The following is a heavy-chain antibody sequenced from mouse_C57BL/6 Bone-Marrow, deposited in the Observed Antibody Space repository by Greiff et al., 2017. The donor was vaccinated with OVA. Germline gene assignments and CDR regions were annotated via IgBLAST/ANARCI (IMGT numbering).Heavy chain of an antibody. V-gene: IGHV5-6*01. D-gene: IGHD2-1*01. Sequence: EVKLVESGGDLVKPGGSLKLSCAASGFTFSSYGMSWVRQTPDKRLEWVATISSGGSYTYYPDSVQGRFTISRDNAKNTLYLQMSRLKSEDTAMYYCARQYYGTTRFAYWGQGTLVTVSA. J-gene: IGHJ3*01. CDR3: ARQYYGTTRFAY. CDR1: GFTFSSYG. CDR2: ISSGGSYT.